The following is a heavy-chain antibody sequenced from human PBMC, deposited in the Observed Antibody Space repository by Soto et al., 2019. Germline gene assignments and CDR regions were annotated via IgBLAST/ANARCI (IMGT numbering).Heavy chain of an antibody. J-gene: IGHJ6*02. V-gene: IGHV3-21*03. D-gene: IGHD2-15*01. CDR2: ISSSSSYI. CDR3: ASGDNCSGGSCYLAYFYYGMDV. Sequence: GGSLRLSCAASGFTFSSYSMNWVRQAPEKGLEWVSSISSSSSYIYYADSVKGRFAISRDNAKNALYLQMNSRRAEDTAVYYCASGDNCSGGSCYLAYFYYGMDVWGQGTTGTVSS. CDR1: GFTFSSYS.